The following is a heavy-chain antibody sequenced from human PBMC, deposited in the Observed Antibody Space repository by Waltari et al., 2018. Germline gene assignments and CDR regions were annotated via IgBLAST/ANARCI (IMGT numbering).Heavy chain of an antibody. CDR3: ARGGAGARYFDY. Sequence: EVQLVESGGGLVQPGGSLRLSCAASVFTFSSYSIYWVRQAPGKGLEWVAYISRSSHSIYDADSVKGRFTISRENAKNSLYLQKNSLRAEDTAVYEGARGGAGARYFDYWGQGTLVTVSS. CDR2: ISRSSHSI. J-gene: IGHJ4*02. CDR1: VFTFSSYS. D-gene: IGHD6-19*01. V-gene: IGHV3-48*01.